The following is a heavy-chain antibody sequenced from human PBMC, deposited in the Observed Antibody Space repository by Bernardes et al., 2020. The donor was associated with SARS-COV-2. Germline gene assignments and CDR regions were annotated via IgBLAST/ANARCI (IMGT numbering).Heavy chain of an antibody. V-gene: IGHV3-23*01. CDR1: GFTFSSYA. J-gene: IGHJ4*02. CDR2: ISGSGGST. D-gene: IGHD3-3*01. CDR3: AKAFLEWSTRQYYFDY. Sequence: GGSLRLSCAASGFTFSSYAMSWVRQAPGKGLEWVSAISGSGGSTYYADSVKGRFTISRDNSKNTLYLQMNSLRAEDTAVYYCAKAFLEWSTRQYYFDYWGQGTLVTVSS.